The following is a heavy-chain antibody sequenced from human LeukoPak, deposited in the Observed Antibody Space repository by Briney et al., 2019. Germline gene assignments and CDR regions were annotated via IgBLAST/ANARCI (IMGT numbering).Heavy chain of an antibody. CDR1: GGSVSSGSYY. CDR3: ARETYTENYYYYGMDV. J-gene: IGHJ6*02. Sequence: SETLSLTCTVSGGSVSSGSYYWSWIRQPPGKGLEWIGYIYYSGSTNYNPSLKSRVTISVDTSKNQFSLKLSSVTAADTAVYYCARETYTENYYYYGMDVWGQGTTVTVSS. V-gene: IGHV4-61*01. CDR2: IYYSGST. D-gene: IGHD2-2*02.